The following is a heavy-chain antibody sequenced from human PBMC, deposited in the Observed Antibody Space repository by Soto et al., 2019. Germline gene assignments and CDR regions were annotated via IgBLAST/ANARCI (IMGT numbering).Heavy chain of an antibody. D-gene: IGHD6-19*01. J-gene: IGHJ4*02. CDR2: INHSGIT. V-gene: IGHV4-34*01. CDR1: EESFSDYY. Sequence: XETLSLTCAVYEESFSDYYWGGMRQPPGKGLEWIGEINHSGITNYSPSLMSRVSISVDTSTNQVSLRLRSVTAADTAVYYCARYFRGSGRYFFDYWGQGTLVTVSS. CDR3: ARYFRGSGRYFFDY.